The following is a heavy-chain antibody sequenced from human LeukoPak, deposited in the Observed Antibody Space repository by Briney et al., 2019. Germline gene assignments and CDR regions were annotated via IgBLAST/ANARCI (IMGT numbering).Heavy chain of an antibody. D-gene: IGHD6-19*01. Sequence: PGGSLRLSCAASGFTFSSYGMSWVRQAPGKGLEWVSAISGSGGSTYYADSVKGRFTISRDNSKNTLYLQMNSLRAEDTAVYYCARSKADSSGWYCDYWGQGTLVTVSS. CDR1: GFTFSSYG. V-gene: IGHV3-23*01. CDR3: ARSKADSSGWYCDY. CDR2: ISGSGGST. J-gene: IGHJ4*02.